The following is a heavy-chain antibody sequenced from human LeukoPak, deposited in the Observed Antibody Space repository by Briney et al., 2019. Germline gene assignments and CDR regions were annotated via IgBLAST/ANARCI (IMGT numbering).Heavy chain of an antibody. D-gene: IGHD6-13*01. CDR3: ARVQSVAAAWFDP. J-gene: IGHJ5*02. V-gene: IGHV3-11*01. CDR1: GFIFSGYY. CDR2: ISSSGSTI. Sequence: GGSLRLSCAVSGFIFSGYYMSWVRQAPGKGLEWVSYISSSGSTIYYADSVKGRFTSSRDNAKNLLYLQMHSLRAEDTAVYYCARVQSVAAAWFDPWGQGTLVTVSS.